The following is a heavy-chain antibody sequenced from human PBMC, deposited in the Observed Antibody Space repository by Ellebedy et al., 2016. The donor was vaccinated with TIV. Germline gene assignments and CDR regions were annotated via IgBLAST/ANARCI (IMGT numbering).Heavy chain of an antibody. CDR3: ARDQGYQREKFDP. D-gene: IGHD2-2*01. CDR1: GGTFSSYA. J-gene: IGHJ5*02. CDR2: IIPIFGTA. Sequence: SVKVSXXASGGTFSSYAISWVRQAPGQGLEWMGGIIPIFGTANYAQKFQGRVTITADESTSTAYMELSSLRSEDTAVYYCARDQGYQREKFDPWGQGTLVTVSS. V-gene: IGHV1-69*13.